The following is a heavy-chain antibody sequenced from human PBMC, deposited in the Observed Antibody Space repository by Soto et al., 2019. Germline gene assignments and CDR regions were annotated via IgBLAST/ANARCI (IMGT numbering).Heavy chain of an antibody. D-gene: IGHD3-22*01. CDR2: IIPIFGTS. J-gene: IGHJ4*02. CDR1: GGTFSNYA. CDR3: ARGKGSGYSDF. V-gene: IGHV1-69*06. Sequence: SVKVSCKASGGTFSNYAISWVRQAPGQGLEWVGGIIPIFGTSDYAQKFQGRVTITADKFTSTAYMDLSSLRSEDTAVYYCARGKGSGYSDFWGQGTLVTVSS.